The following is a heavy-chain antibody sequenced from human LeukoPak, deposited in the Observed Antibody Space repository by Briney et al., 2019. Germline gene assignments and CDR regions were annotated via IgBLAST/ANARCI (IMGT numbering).Heavy chain of an antibody. CDR3: ARHVGYDFWSGYPYWYFDL. Sequence: PSETLSLTCTVSGGSISSYYWSWIRQPPGKGLEWIGYIYYSGSTNYNPSLKSRVTISVDTSKNQFSLKLSSVTAADTAVYYCARHVGYDFWSGYPYWYFDLWGRGILVTVSS. CDR2: IYYSGST. D-gene: IGHD3-3*01. J-gene: IGHJ2*01. CDR1: GGSISSYY. V-gene: IGHV4-59*08.